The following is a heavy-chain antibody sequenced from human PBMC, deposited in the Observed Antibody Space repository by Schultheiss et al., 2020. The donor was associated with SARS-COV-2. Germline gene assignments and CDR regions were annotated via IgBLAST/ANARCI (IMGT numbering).Heavy chain of an antibody. J-gene: IGHJ4*02. CDR1: GGSISSGGYY. V-gene: IGHV4-61*08. Sequence: SETLSLTCTVSGGSISSGGYYWSWIRQHPGKGLEWIGYIYYSGSTNYNPSLKSRVTISVDTSKNQFSLKLSSVTAADTAVYYCARQDILGTSAFDYWGQGTLVTVSS. D-gene: IGHD5-12*01. CDR3: ARQDILGTSAFDY. CDR2: IYYSGST.